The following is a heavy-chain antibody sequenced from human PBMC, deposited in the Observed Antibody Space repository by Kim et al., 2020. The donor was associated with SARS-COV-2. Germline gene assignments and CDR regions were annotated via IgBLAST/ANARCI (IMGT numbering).Heavy chain of an antibody. CDR3: ARSLGPYSYGYFDY. Sequence: NPSLKSRVTISVDTSKNQFSLKLSSVTAADTAVYYCARSLGPYSYGYFDYWGQGTLVTVSS. V-gene: IGHV4-39*01. J-gene: IGHJ4*02. D-gene: IGHD5-18*01.